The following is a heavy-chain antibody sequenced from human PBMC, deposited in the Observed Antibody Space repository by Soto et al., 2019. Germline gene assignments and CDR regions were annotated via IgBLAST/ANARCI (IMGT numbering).Heavy chain of an antibody. Sequence: QITLNESGPTVVRPTETLTLTCRFSGFSLTTSGVGVGWVRQSPGKAPEWLALIYWDDDKRYSESLKSRLTITKDTSMNQVVLTVANLDPTDTATYYCAHRVLRTVFGLVTTTAIYFDFWGQGTPVAVSS. CDR2: IYWDDDK. V-gene: IGHV2-5*02. D-gene: IGHD3-3*01. CDR1: GFSLTTSGVG. J-gene: IGHJ4*02. CDR3: AHRVLRTVFGLVTTTAIYFDF.